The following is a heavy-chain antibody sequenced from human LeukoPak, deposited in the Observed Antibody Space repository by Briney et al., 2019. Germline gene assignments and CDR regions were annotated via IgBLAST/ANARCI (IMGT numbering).Heavy chain of an antibody. CDR2: IIPIFGTA. CDR1: GGTFSSYA. Sequence: GSSVKVSSKASGGTFSSYAISWVRQAPGQGLEWMGRIIPIFGTANYAQKFQGRVTITTDESTSTAYMELSSLRSEDTAVYYCAREGSLSQNFDYWGQGTLVTVSS. J-gene: IGHJ4*02. CDR3: AREGSLSQNFDY. D-gene: IGHD1-26*01. V-gene: IGHV1-69*05.